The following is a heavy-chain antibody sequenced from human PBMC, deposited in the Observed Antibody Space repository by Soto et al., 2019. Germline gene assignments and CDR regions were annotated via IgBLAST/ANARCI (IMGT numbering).Heavy chain of an antibody. Sequence: SETLSLTCAVSGGSISSGGYSWSWIRQPPGKGREWIGYIYHSGSTYYNPSLKSRVAISVDRSKNQFSLKLSTVTASDTAVYYCAREASVYFDYWGQGTLVTVSS. CDR2: IYHSGST. J-gene: IGHJ4*02. D-gene: IGHD1-20*01. CDR3: AREASVYFDY. CDR1: GGSISSGGYS. V-gene: IGHV4-30-2*01.